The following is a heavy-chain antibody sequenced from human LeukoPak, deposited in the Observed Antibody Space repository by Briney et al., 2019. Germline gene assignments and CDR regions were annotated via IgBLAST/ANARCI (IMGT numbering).Heavy chain of an antibody. V-gene: IGHV4-38-2*02. J-gene: IGHJ4*02. CDR2: IYHSGST. CDR1: GYSISSGYY. Sequence: PSETLSLTCTVSGYSISSGYYWGWIRQPPGKGLEWIGSIYHSGSTYYNPSLKSRVTISVDTSKNQFSLKLSSVTAADTAVYYCARGAPVAVWGSYRYTEPFDYWGQGTLVTVSS. CDR3: ARGAPVAVWGSYRYTEPFDY. D-gene: IGHD3-16*02.